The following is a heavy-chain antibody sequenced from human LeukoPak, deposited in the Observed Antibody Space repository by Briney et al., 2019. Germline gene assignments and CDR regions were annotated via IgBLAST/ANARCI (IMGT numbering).Heavy chain of an antibody. CDR1: GFTFSSYG. J-gene: IGHJ4*02. Sequence: GGSLRLSCAASGFTFSSYGMHWVRQAPGKGLEWVAVIWYDGSKSHCADSVKGRFTISRDNSKNTVYLQMNSLRAEDTAVCYCARERISGIAAFDYWGQGTLVTVSS. CDR2: IWYDGSKS. CDR3: ARERISGIAAFDY. V-gene: IGHV3-33*01. D-gene: IGHD6-13*01.